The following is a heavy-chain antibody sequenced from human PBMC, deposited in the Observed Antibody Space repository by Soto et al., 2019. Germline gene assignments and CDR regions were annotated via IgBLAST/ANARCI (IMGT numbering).Heavy chain of an antibody. Sequence: GGSLRLSCAASGFTFSSYAMSWVRQAPGKGLEWVSTVSASDDTTYYADSVKGRFTISRDNSKNTLYLQMNSLRAEDTAVYFCAKHNSIFGVLIITGYYGMDVWGQGTTVTVSS. V-gene: IGHV3-23*01. CDR3: AKHNSIFGVLIITGYYGMDV. CDR1: GFTFSSYA. D-gene: IGHD3-3*01. CDR2: VSASDDTT. J-gene: IGHJ6*02.